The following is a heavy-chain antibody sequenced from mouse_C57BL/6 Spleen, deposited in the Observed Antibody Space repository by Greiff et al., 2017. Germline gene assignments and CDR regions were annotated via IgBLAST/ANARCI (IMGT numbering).Heavy chain of an antibody. V-gene: IGHV1-64*01. D-gene: IGHD1-1*01. CDR3: ARSDYYGGNYYAMDY. Sequence: QVQLKQPGAELVKPGASVKLSCKASGYTFTSYWMHWVKQRPGQGLEWIGMIHPNSGSTNYNEKFKSKATLTVDKSSSTAYMQLSSLTSEDSAVYYCARSDYYGGNYYAMDYWGQGTSVTVSS. CDR1: GYTFTSYW. J-gene: IGHJ4*01. CDR2: IHPNSGST.